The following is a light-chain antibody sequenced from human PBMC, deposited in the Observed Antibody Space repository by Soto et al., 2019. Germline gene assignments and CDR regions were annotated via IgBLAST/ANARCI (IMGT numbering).Light chain of an antibody. CDR2: DAY. J-gene: IGKJ1*01. V-gene: IGKV1-5*01. CDR3: LQYSSHSWT. Sequence: DILITQSPSSLSPSVGDRVTITCRASRSISDWLAWYQQKPGKAPELLIFDAYNLKSGVSSRFSGSGSGTEFTLTISRLQPDDVATYYCLQYSSHSWTFGQGTKVDLK. CDR1: RSISDW.